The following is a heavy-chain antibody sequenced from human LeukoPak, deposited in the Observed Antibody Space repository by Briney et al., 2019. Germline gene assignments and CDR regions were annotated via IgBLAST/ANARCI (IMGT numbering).Heavy chain of an antibody. D-gene: IGHD3-10*01. CDR3: ARGLRGYWYFDL. CDR1: GFTFSNYW. V-gene: IGHV3-7*01. CDR2: IKPDGGET. J-gene: IGHJ2*01. Sequence: GGSLRLSCAASGFTFSNYWMSWVRQTPGKGLEWVAIIKPDGGETDYVDSVKDRFTISRDNAKNSLYLQVDRLRDEDTAVFYCARGLRGYWYFDLWGRGTLISVSS.